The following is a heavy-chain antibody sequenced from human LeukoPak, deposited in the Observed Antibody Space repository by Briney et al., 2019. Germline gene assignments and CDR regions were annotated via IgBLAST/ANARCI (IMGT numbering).Heavy chain of an antibody. CDR1: GDSLFTDSVA. D-gene: IGHD1-26*01. V-gene: IGHV6-1*01. J-gene: IGHJ4*01. CDR2: TYYRSKWSF. CDR3: ARGKYTSFDN. Sequence: SQTLSLTCAISGDSLFTDSVAWNWIRQSPSRGLEWLGRTYYRSKWSFDYAISVKSRITINADTSKNQFSLQLNSVTPEDTAMYYCARGKYTSFDNWGHGILVTVSS.